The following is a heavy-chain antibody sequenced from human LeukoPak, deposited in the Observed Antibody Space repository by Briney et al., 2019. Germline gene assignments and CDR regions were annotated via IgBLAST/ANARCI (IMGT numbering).Heavy chain of an antibody. Sequence: GRSLRLSCAASGFTFSSYAMHWVRQAPGKGLEWVAVISYDGSNKYYADSVKGRFTISRDNSKNTLYLQMNSLRAEDTAVYYCAKVGWDTAMALNPDAFDIWGQGTMVTVSS. CDR2: ISYDGSNK. CDR3: AKVGWDTAMALNPDAFDI. V-gene: IGHV3-30-3*01. J-gene: IGHJ3*02. D-gene: IGHD5-18*01. CDR1: GFTFSSYA.